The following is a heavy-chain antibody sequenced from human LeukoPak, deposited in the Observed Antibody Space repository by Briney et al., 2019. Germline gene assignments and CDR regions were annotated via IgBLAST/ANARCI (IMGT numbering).Heavy chain of an antibody. V-gene: IGHV1-69*04. D-gene: IGHD1-26*01. CDR1: GGTFSSYA. J-gene: IGHJ4*02. Sequence: ASVKVSCKGSGGTFSSYAISWVRQAPGQGLEWMGRIIPILGIANYAQKFQGGVTITADKSTSTAYMELSSLRSEDTAVYYCARSRPPSSGSYFHFDYWGQGTLVTVSS. CDR2: IIPILGIA. CDR3: ARSRPPSSGSYFHFDY.